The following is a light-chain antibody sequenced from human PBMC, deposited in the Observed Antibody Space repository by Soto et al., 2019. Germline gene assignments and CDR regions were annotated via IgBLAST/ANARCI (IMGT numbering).Light chain of an antibody. V-gene: IGLV2-18*02. CDR1: SSDVAYYNS. J-gene: IGLJ1*01. Sequence: QSVLTQPPSVSGSPGQSVTISCTGTSSDVAYYNSVSWYQQPPGTVPKLMIYEVSNRPSGVPDRFSGSKSGNTASLTISGLQAEDEADYYCSSYTTSNTYVFGTGTKLTVL. CDR3: SSYTTSNTYV. CDR2: EVS.